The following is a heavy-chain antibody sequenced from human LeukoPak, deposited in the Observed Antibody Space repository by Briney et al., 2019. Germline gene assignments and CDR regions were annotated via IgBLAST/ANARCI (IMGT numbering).Heavy chain of an antibody. CDR3: ARDIVVVVAATRGGFDY. V-gene: IGHV3-21*01. J-gene: IGHJ4*02. CDR2: ISSSSSYI. CDR1: GFTFSSYS. Sequence: GGSLRLSCAASGFTFSSYSMNWVRRAPGKGLEWVSSISSSSSYIYYADSVKGRFTISRDNAKNSLYLRMNSLRAEDTAVYYCARDIVVVVAATRGGFDYWGQGTLVTVSS. D-gene: IGHD2-15*01.